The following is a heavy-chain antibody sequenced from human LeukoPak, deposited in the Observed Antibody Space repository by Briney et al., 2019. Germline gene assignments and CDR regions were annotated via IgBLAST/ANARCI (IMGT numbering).Heavy chain of an antibody. CDR3: ARDIRGIGYYYDSSGYPMLDAFDI. Sequence: GGSLRLSCAASGFTVSSNYMSWVRQAPGKGLEWVSVIYSGGGTYYADSVKGRFTISRDNSKNTLYLQMNSLRAEDTAVYYCARDIRGIGYYYDSSGYPMLDAFDIWGQGTMVTVSS. CDR2: IYSGGGT. CDR1: GFTVSSNY. V-gene: IGHV3-66*01. D-gene: IGHD3-22*01. J-gene: IGHJ3*02.